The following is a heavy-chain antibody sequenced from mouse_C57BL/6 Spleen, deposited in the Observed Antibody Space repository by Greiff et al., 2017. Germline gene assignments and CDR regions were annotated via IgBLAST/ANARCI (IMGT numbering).Heavy chain of an antibody. D-gene: IGHD2-2*01. Sequence: EVQLQQSGEGLVKPGGSLKLSCAASGFTFSSYAMSWVRQTPEKRLEWVAYISSGGDYIYYADTVKGRFTISRVNARNTLYLKMSSLKSEDTAMYYCTRDHDYYGYGGDYAMDYWGQGTSVTVSS. J-gene: IGHJ4*01. CDR1: GFTFSSYA. CDR2: ISSGGDYI. CDR3: TRDHDYYGYGGDYAMDY. V-gene: IGHV5-9-1*02.